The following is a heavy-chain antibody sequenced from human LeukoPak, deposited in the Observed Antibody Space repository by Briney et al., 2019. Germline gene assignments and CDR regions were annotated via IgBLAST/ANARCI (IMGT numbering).Heavy chain of an antibody. CDR3: ARDRGRYCSSTSCPEVDYFDY. V-gene: IGHV1-69*05. Sequence: VASVKVSCKASGGTFSSYAISWVQQAPGQGLEWMGRIIPIFGTANYAQKFQGRVTITTDESTSTAYMELSSLRSEDTAVYYCARDRGRYCSSTSCPEVDYFDYWGQGTLVTVSS. CDR1: GGTFSSYA. J-gene: IGHJ4*02. D-gene: IGHD2-2*01. CDR2: IIPIFGTA.